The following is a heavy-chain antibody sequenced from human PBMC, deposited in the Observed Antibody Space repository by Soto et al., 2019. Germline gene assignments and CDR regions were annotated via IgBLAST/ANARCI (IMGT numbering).Heavy chain of an antibody. J-gene: IGHJ4*02. V-gene: IGHV5-51*01. D-gene: IGHD3-22*01. CDR3: ARSRSGSHSFDY. CDR1: GYSFTSYW. CDR2: NYPGDSDT. Sequence: GESLKISCKGSGYSFTSYWIGWVRQMPGKGVEWMGINYPGDSDTRYSPSFQGQVTISADKSINTAYLQWSSLKSSDTAMYYCARSRSGSHSFDYWGQGTLVTVSS.